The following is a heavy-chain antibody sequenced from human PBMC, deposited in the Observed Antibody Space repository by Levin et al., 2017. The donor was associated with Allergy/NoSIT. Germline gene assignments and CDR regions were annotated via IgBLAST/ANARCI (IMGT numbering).Heavy chain of an antibody. D-gene: IGHD6-13*01. Sequence: SSETLSLTCTVSGGSISSGSYYWSWIRQPAGKGLEWIGRIYTSGSTNYNPSLKSRVTISVDTSKNQFSLKLSSVTAADTAVYYCARDMDSSSWATRGAFDIWGQGTMVTVSS. CDR1: GGSISSGSYY. V-gene: IGHV4-61*02. CDR3: ARDMDSSSWATRGAFDI. CDR2: IYTSGST. J-gene: IGHJ3*02.